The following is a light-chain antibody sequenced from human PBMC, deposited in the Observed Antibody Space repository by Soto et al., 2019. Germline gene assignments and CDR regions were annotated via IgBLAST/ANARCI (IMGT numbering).Light chain of an antibody. Sequence: QSVLTQPASVSGSPGQSITISCTGTSSDVGYYNYVSWYQQHPGKAPRLIIYVVSSRPSGVSSRFSGSKSGNTASLTISGLQAGDEADYYCSSYTTRYTHVFGGGTKLTVL. J-gene: IGLJ2*01. CDR3: SSYTTRYTHV. V-gene: IGLV2-14*01. CDR2: VVS. CDR1: SSDVGYYNY.